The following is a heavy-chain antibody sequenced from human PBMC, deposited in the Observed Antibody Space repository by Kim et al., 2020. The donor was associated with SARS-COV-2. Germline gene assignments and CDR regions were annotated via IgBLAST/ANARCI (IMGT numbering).Heavy chain of an antibody. CDR1: GGSFSGYY. Sequence: SETLSLTCAVYGGSFSGYYWSWIRQPPGKGLEWIGEINHSGSTNYNPSLKSRVTISVDTSKNQFSLKLSSVTAADTAVYYCARGGRQSKLGWFDPWGQGTLVTVSS. CDR2: INHSGST. CDR3: ARGGRQSKLGWFDP. V-gene: IGHV4-34*01. D-gene: IGHD3-10*01. J-gene: IGHJ5*02.